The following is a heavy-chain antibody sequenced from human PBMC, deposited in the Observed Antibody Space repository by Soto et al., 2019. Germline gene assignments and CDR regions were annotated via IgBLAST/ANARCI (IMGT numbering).Heavy chain of an antibody. J-gene: IGHJ5*02. Sequence: ASVKVSCKASGYTFTSYGISWVRQAPGQGLEWMGWISAYNGNTNYAQKLQGRVTMTTDTSTSTAYMELRSLRSDDTAVYYCARTRRTTVVTPNWFDPWGQRTLVTVSS. D-gene: IGHD4-17*01. V-gene: IGHV1-18*04. CDR3: ARTRRTTVVTPNWFDP. CDR2: ISAYNGNT. CDR1: GYTFTSYG.